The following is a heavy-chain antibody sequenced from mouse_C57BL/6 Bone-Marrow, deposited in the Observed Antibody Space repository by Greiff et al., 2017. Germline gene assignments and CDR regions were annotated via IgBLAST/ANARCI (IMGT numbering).Heavy chain of an antibody. V-gene: IGHV1-58*01. J-gene: IGHJ2*01. CDR3: ASTETEFDY. D-gene: IGHD4-1*02. CDR2: IYIGNGYI. Sequence: EVKLQQSGAELVRPGSSVKMSCKTSGYTFTSYGINWVQQRPGQGLEWIGYIYIGNGYIEYNEKFKGKATLPSDTSSSTDYMQLSSLTSEDSAICFCASTETEFDYWGKGTTLTVSS. CDR1: GYTFTSYG.